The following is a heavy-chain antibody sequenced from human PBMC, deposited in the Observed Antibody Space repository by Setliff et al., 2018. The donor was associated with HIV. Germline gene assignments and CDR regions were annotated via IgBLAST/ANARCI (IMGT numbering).Heavy chain of an antibody. Sequence: PSETLSLTCAVYGGSFSGYFWTWIRQPPGKGLEWIGEINHSGTTNYNPSLKSRVTISVDTSKNQFSLRLSSVTAADTAVYYCARDRGVPAAIPRKNWFDPWGQGTLVTVSS. CDR2: INHSGTT. V-gene: IGHV4-34*01. J-gene: IGHJ5*02. D-gene: IGHD2-2*02. CDR1: GGSFSGYF. CDR3: ARDRGVPAAIPRKNWFDP.